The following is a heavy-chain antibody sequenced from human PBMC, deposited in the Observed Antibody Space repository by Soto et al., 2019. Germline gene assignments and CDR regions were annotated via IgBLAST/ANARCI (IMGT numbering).Heavy chain of an antibody. J-gene: IGHJ4*02. V-gene: IGHV3-48*02. CDR1: GFTFSSYS. CDR3: AREGHIFLTTVTTGGSFDY. Sequence: GGSLRLSCAASGFTFSSYSMNWVRQAPGKEMEWVSYISSSSSTIYYADTMKGRFTISRDNAKNSLYLQMNSLRDEDTAVYYCAREGHIFLTTVTTGGSFDYWGQGTLVTVSS. D-gene: IGHD4-17*01. CDR2: ISSSSSTI.